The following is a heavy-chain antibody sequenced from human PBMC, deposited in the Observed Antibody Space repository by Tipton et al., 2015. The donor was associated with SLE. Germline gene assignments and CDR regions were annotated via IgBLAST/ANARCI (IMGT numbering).Heavy chain of an antibody. V-gene: IGHV4-59*12. CDR3: ARSEKWLQPYFDY. CDR1: GDSISSYY. D-gene: IGHD5-24*01. J-gene: IGHJ4*02. CDR2: IYSSGST. Sequence: TLSLTCSVSGDSISSYYWNWIRQPPGKGLEWIGLIYSSGSTNYSPSLKSRVTISVATSKNQLSLRLNSVTAADTAVYYCARSEKWLQPYFDYWGQGTLVTVSS.